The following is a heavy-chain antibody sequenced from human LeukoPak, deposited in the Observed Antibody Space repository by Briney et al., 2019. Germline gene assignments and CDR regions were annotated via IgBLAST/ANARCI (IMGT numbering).Heavy chain of an antibody. CDR1: GYTFTTYY. CDR2: INPSSGST. CDR3: ARDRGQLGVDY. Sequence: ASVKVSCKASGYTFTTYYMHWVRQAPGQGLEWMGIINPSSGSTSYAHQFQGRVTMTRGTSTGTVYMELSSLRSEDTAVYYCARDRGQLGVDYWGQGTLVTVSS. J-gene: IGHJ4*02. D-gene: IGHD6-6*01. V-gene: IGHV1-46*01.